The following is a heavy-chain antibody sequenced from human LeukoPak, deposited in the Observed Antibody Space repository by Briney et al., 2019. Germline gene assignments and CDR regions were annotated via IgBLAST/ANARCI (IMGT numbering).Heavy chain of an antibody. CDR2: IYTSGST. CDR1: GGSISSYY. Sequence: SETLSLTCTVSGGSISSYYWSWIRQPAGKGLEWIGRIYTSGSTNYNPSLKSRVIMSVDTSKNQFSLKLSSVTAADTAVYYCARVSHVVFAFDIWGQGTMVTVSS. V-gene: IGHV4-4*07. CDR3: ARVSHVVFAFDI. D-gene: IGHD2-8*02. J-gene: IGHJ3*02.